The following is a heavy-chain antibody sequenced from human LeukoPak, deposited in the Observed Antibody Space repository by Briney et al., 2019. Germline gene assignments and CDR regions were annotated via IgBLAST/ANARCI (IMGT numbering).Heavy chain of an antibody. V-gene: IGHV1-2*02. CDR3: ARNEFWSGSGWFDP. CDR1: GYTFTGYY. J-gene: IGHJ5*02. D-gene: IGHD3-3*01. Sequence: ASVKVSCKASGYTFTGYYMHWVRQAPGQGLEWMGWINPNSGGINYAQKFQGRVTMTRDTSISTAYMELSRLRSDDTAVYYCARNEFWSGSGWFDPWGQGTLVTVSS. CDR2: INPNSGGI.